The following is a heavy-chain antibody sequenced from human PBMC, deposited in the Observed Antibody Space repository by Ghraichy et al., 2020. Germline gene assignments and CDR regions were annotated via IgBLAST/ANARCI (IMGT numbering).Heavy chain of an antibody. CDR2: ISGSGGST. CDR3: AKEGCSSTSCALRYYGMDV. D-gene: IGHD2-2*01. CDR1: GFTFSSYA. J-gene: IGHJ6*02. V-gene: IGHV3-23*01. Sequence: GGSLRLSCAASGFTFSSYAMSWVRQAPGKGLEWVSAISGSGGSTYYADSVKGRFTISRDNSKNTLYLQMNSLRAEDTAVYYCAKEGCSSTSCALRYYGMDVWGQGTTVTVSS.